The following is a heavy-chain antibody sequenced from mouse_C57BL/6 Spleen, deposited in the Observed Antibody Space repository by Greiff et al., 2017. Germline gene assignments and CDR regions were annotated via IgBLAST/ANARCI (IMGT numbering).Heavy chain of an antibody. Sequence: EVKLMESGGDLVKPGGSLKLSCAASGFTFSSYGMSWVRQTPDQRLEWVATISSGGSYTYYPDRVKGRFTISRDNAKNTLYLQMSSLKSEDTAMYYWARHGGPQPYYAMDYGGQGTSVTVSS. CDR2: ISSGGSYT. J-gene: IGHJ4*01. D-gene: IGHD1-1*02. CDR3: ARHGGPQPYYAMDY. V-gene: IGHV5-6*01. CDR1: GFTFSSYG.